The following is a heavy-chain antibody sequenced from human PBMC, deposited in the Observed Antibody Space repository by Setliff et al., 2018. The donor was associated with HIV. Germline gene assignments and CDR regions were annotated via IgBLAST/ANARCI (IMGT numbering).Heavy chain of an antibody. J-gene: IGHJ4*02. CDR2: IWYDGSNK. Sequence: LRLSCAASGFTFSTYGMHWVRQAPGKGLEWLAVIWYDGSNKYYADSVKGRFTISRDNAKNSVHLQMNSLRVEDTAIYSCATLARFAPDYWSQGTQVTVS. CDR1: GFTFSTYG. V-gene: IGHV3-33*03. CDR3: ATLARFAPDY.